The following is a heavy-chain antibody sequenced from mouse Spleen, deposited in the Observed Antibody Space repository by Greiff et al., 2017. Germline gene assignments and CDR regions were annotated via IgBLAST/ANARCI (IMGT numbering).Heavy chain of an antibody. CDR3: ARSTVVATDYAMDY. J-gene: IGHJ4*01. V-gene: IGHV1-82*01. Sequence: QVQLQQSGPELVKPGASVKISCKASGYAFSSSWMNWVKQRPGKGLEWIGRIYPGDGDTNYNGKFKGKATLTADKSSSTAYMQLISLTSEDSAVYFCARSTVVATDYAMDYWGQGTSVTVSS. CDR2: IYPGDGDT. CDR1: GYAFSSSW. D-gene: IGHD1-1*01.